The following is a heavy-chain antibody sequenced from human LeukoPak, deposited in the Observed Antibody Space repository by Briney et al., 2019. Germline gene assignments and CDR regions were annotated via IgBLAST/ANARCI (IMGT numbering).Heavy chain of an antibody. D-gene: IGHD3-3*01. CDR2: INSDGSST. Sequence: PGGSLRLSCAASGFTFSSYWMHWVRQAPGKGLVWVSRINSDGSSTSYADSVKGRFTISRDNAKNTLYLQMNSLRAEDTAVYYCARDWKERYYDFWSGYDSLNWFDPWGQGTLVTVSS. J-gene: IGHJ5*02. CDR1: GFTFSSYW. CDR3: ARDWKERYYDFWSGYDSLNWFDP. V-gene: IGHV3-74*01.